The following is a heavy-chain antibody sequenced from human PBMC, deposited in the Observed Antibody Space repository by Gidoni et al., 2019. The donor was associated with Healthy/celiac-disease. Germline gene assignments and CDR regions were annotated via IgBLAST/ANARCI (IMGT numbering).Heavy chain of an antibody. CDR3: ASSGYYSRNAFDI. J-gene: IGHJ3*02. D-gene: IGHD3-22*01. V-gene: IGHV3-33*01. CDR2: IWYDGSNK. Sequence: EWVAVIWYDGSNKYYADSVKGRFTISRDNSKNTLYLQMNSLRAEDTTVYYCASSGYYSRNAFDIWGQGTMVTVSS.